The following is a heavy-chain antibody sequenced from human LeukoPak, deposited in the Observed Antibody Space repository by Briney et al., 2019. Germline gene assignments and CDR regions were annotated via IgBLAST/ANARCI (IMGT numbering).Heavy chain of an antibody. CDR3: ARDKGSHAAIDPNNWFDP. J-gene: IGHJ5*02. Sequence: ASVKVSCKASVGTFSSYAISWVRQAPGQGREWMGRIIPIFGTANYAQKFQGRVTITTDESTSTAYMELSSLRSEDTAVYYCARDKGSHAAIDPNNWFDPWGQGTLVTVSS. CDR2: IIPIFGTA. CDR1: VGTFSSYA. V-gene: IGHV1-69*05. D-gene: IGHD2-2*02.